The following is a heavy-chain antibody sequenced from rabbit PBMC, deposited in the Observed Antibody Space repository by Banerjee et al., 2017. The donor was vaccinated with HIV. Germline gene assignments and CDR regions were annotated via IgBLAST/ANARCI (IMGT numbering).Heavy chain of an antibody. J-gene: IGHJ3*01. CDR2: IYAGSSGST. D-gene: IGHD4-2*01. Sequence: QSLEESGGDLVKPGASLTLTCKASGIDFSSSYWICWVRQAPGKGLEWIACIYAGSSGSTYYASWAKGRFTISKTSSTTVALQMTSLTAADTATSFCARGSAYAGAGYALWGQGTLVTVS. CDR1: GIDFSSSYW. V-gene: IGHV1S40*01. CDR3: ARGSAYAGAGYAL.